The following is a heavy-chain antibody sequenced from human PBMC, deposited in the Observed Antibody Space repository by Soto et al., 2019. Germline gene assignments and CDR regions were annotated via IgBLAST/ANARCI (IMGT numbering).Heavy chain of an antibody. J-gene: IGHJ3*02. Sequence: GSLRLSCAASGFTFSSYAMSWVRQAPGKGLEWVSAISGSGGSTYYADSVKGRFTISRDNSKNTLYLQMNSLRAEDTAVYYCAKTETYYDSSGYYDGLDAFDIWGQGTMVTVSS. D-gene: IGHD3-22*01. CDR1: GFTFSSYA. CDR2: ISGSGGST. V-gene: IGHV3-23*01. CDR3: AKTETYYDSSGYYDGLDAFDI.